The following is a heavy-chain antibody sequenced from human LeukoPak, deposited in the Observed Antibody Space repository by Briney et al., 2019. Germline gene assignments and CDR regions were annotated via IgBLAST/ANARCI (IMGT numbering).Heavy chain of an antibody. J-gene: IGHJ6*03. V-gene: IGHV4-39*07. D-gene: IGHD7-27*01. CDR2: IYYSGST. CDR3: ARVTGQFYFYYYMDV. CDR1: GGSIRSTSYY. Sequence: SETLSLTCAVSGGSIRSTSYYWGWIRQPPGKGLEWIGSIYYSGSTYYNPSLKSRVTISLDTSKNEFSLKLSSVTAADTAVYYCARVTGQFYFYYYMDVWGKGTTVTVSS.